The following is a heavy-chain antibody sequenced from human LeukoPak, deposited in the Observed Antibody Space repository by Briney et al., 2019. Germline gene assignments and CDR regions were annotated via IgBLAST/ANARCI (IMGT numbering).Heavy chain of an antibody. D-gene: IGHD3-9*01. V-gene: IGHV1-18*01. CDR3: ARVDYDTLTGYDHYGMDV. J-gene: IGHJ6*02. CDR1: GYTFTSYG. CDR2: ISAYNGNT. Sequence: GASVKVSCKASGYTFTSYGISWVRQAPGQGLEWMGWISAYNGNTNYAQKLQGRVTMTTDTSTSTAYMELRSLRSDDTAVYYCARVDYDTLTGYDHYGMDVWGQGTTVTVSS.